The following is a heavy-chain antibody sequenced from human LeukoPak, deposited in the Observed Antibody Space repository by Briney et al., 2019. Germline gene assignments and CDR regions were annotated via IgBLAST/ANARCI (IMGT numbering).Heavy chain of an antibody. CDR2: IYSAGST. J-gene: IGHJ4*02. Sequence: GGSLRLSCAASEFTVNNNYMSWVRQAPGKGLKWVSTIYSAGSTNYADSVKGRFTISRDNSKNTMYLQMNSLRAEDTAVYYCAGGLRSGLIDYWGQGTLVTVSS. CDR1: EFTVNNNY. CDR3: AGGLRSGLIDY. V-gene: IGHV3-53*01. D-gene: IGHD4-17*01.